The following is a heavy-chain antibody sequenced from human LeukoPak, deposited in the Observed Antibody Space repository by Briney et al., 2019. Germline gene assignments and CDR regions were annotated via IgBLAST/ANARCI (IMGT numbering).Heavy chain of an antibody. Sequence: ASVKVSCKASVYTFTGYYMHWVRQAPGQGLEWMGWINPNSGGTNYAQKFQGRVTMTRDTSISTAYMELSRLRSDDTAVYYCARRYYYGSGHLDYWGLGTLVTVSS. CDR3: ARRYYYGSGHLDY. CDR2: INPNSGGT. CDR1: VYTFTGYY. D-gene: IGHD3-10*01. J-gene: IGHJ4*02. V-gene: IGHV1-2*02.